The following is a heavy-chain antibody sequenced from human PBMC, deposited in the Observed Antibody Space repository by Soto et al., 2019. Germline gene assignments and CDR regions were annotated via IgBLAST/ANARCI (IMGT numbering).Heavy chain of an antibody. Sequence: EVQLVESGGGLVQPGGSLRLSCAASGFTFSSYSMNWVRQAPGKGLEWVSYISSSSSTIYYADSVKGRFTISRDNAKNSLYLQMNSLRDEDTAVYYCARTSITIFGVASQGFDYWGQGTLVTVSS. CDR1: GFTFSSYS. V-gene: IGHV3-48*02. D-gene: IGHD3-3*01. CDR2: ISSSSSTI. CDR3: ARTSITIFGVASQGFDY. J-gene: IGHJ4*02.